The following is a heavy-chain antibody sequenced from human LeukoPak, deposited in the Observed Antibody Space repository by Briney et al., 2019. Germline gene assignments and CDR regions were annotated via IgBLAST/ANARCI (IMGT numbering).Heavy chain of an antibody. CDR3: ARARITFIAFDV. CDR1: GYTFTSFD. J-gene: IGHJ3*01. V-gene: IGHV1-8*01. CDR2: MNPNNGNT. Sequence: ASVKVSCKASGYTFTSFDINWVRQATGQGLEWMGWMNPNNGNTGFVQKFQGRVTMTRNTSISTAYMELSSLRSDDTAVYYCARARITFIAFDVWGQGKVVTVSS. D-gene: IGHD1-20*01.